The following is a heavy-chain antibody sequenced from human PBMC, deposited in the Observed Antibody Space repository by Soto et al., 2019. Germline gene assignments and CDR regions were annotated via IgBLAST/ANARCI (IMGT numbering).Heavy chain of an antibody. V-gene: IGHV1-18*01. CDR3: AGMWYVPYYYYDLDD. D-gene: IGHD2-15*01. CDR2: INGYNGNT. Sequence: QVQLVQSGAEVKKPGASVKVSCKASGYTFTSYGITWVRQAPGQGLEWLGWINGYNGNTNYAQKLQGRVTMTTDTFTSTAYMGLGSMRSDDTALYDWAGMWYVPYYYYDLDDWGQGTTVTVSS. J-gene: IGHJ6*02. CDR1: GYTFTSYG.